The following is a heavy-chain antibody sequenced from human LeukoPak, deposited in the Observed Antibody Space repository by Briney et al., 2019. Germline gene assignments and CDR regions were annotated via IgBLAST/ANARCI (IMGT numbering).Heavy chain of an antibody. CDR2: LHPTGST. D-gene: IGHD4-4*01. Sequence: SETLSLTCTVSGASINTGYYYWTWIRQHPGKGLEWIGCLHPTGSTYYNPSLKSRLSISVGTSKNQFSLRLSSVTVADTAVYYCVRDRGDYSGDPGYFEYWGQGILVTVSS. V-gene: IGHV4-31*03. CDR3: VRDRGDYSGDPGYFEY. CDR1: GASINTGYYY. J-gene: IGHJ4*02.